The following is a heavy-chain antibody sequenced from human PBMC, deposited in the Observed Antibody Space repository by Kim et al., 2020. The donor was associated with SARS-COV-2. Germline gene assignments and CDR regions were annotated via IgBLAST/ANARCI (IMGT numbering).Heavy chain of an antibody. Sequence: TNYTPPLTARVTIPVDTYKNQLSLKLSSVPAADTAVYYCARLSAVGAFDIWGQGTMVTVSS. CDR3: ARLSAVGAFDI. CDR2: T. J-gene: IGHJ3*02. D-gene: IGHD2-15*01. V-gene: IGHV4-59*08.